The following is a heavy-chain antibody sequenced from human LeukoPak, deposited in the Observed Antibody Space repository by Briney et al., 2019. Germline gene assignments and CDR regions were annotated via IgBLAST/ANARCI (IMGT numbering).Heavy chain of an antibody. CDR3: ARQGGLGTPASGSLEAFDY. Sequence: SETLSLTCTVSSGSISTYYWSWVRQPAGKGLVWIGRFYGSGSIDYNPSLKSRITISVDKSKNQFSLKLTSVTAADTAVYYCARQGGLGTPASGSLEAFDYWGQGTLVTVSS. D-gene: IGHD4-23*01. CDR1: SGSISTYY. J-gene: IGHJ4*02. V-gene: IGHV4-4*07. CDR2: FYGSGSI.